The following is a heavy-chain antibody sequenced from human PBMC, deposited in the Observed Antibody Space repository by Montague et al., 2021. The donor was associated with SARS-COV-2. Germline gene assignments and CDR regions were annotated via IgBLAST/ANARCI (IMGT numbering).Heavy chain of an antibody. J-gene: IGHJ4*02. CDR1: GGSFSGYY. D-gene: IGHD4-23*01. CDR2: INHSGTT. Sequence: SETLSLTCAVYGGSFSGYYWTWIRQSPGKGLEWIAEINHSGTTNYNFNPSLRSRVTISVDTSKSQFSLKSSSVTAADTGVYYCARWDPRTLTLIGLRGKSASDYWGQGTLVTVSS. CDR3: ARWDPRTLTLIGLRGKSASDY. V-gene: IGHV4-34*01.